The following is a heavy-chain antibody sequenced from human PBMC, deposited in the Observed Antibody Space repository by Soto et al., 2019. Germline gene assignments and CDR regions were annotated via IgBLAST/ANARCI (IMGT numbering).Heavy chain of an antibody. CDR2: IVVGSGNT. J-gene: IGHJ4*02. D-gene: IGHD3-22*01. Sequence: SVKVSCKASGFTFTSSAMQWVRQARGQRLEWIGWIVVGSGNTNYAQKFQERVTITRDMSTSTAYMELSSLRSEDTAVYYCAANTYYYDSSGYLDYWGQGTLVTVSS. V-gene: IGHV1-58*02. CDR1: GFTFTSSA. CDR3: AANTYYYDSSGYLDY.